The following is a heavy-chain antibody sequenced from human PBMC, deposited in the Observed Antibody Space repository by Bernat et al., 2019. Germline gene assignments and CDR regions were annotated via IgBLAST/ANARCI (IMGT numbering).Heavy chain of an antibody. Sequence: QVQLQESGPGLVKPSETLSLTCTVSGGSISSYYWGWIRQPPGKGLEWIGSIYYSGSTYYNPSLKSRVTISVDTSKNQFSLKLSSVTAADTAVYYCASLYYDILTDYYFDYWGQGTLVTVSS. CDR2: IYYSGST. J-gene: IGHJ4*02. CDR1: GGSISSYY. CDR3: ASLYYDILTDYYFDY. D-gene: IGHD3-9*01. V-gene: IGHV4-39*01.